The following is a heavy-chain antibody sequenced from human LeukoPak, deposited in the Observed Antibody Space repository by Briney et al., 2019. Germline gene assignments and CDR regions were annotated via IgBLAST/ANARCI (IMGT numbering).Heavy chain of an antibody. CDR2: IRSKADNDAT. V-gene: IGHV3-73*01. J-gene: IGHJ4*02. Sequence: GGSLRLSCAASGFTLSGPVLRWVRQAYGRGLEWVVRIRSKADNDATAYAASVKGRFTISRDDSRNTGYLQMNSLKTEDAAMYYCTIGVYWGQGTLVTVSS. CDR1: GFTLSGPV. CDR3: TIGVY.